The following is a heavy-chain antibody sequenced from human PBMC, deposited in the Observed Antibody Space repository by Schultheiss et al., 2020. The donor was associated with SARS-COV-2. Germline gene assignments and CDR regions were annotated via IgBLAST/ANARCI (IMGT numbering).Heavy chain of an antibody. CDR1: GYTFTGYY. CDR2: INPNSGGT. J-gene: IGHJ3*02. Sequence: ASVKVSCKASGYTFTGYYMHWVRQAPGQGLEWMGWINPNSGGTNYAQKFQGWVTMTRDTSISTAYMELSSLRSEDTAVYYCARDLTYYYDSSGYYYGVVVGDDAFDIWGQGTMVTVSS. D-gene: IGHD3-22*01. CDR3: ARDLTYYYDSSGYYYGVVVGDDAFDI. V-gene: IGHV1-2*04.